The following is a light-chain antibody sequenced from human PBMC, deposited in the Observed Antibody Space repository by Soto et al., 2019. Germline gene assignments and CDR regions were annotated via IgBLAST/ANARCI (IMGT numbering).Light chain of an antibody. V-gene: IGKV1-5*03. CDR3: QHYKSYPWT. CDR1: QSIDSW. J-gene: IGKJ1*01. CDR2: KAS. Sequence: IPMTQSPSTMSASVGDRVTITCRASQSIDSWLAWYQQKPGKAPKFLMYKASNLESGVPLRFSGSGSETEFTLTISSLQPDDFAIYYCQHYKSYPWTFGQGTKVELK.